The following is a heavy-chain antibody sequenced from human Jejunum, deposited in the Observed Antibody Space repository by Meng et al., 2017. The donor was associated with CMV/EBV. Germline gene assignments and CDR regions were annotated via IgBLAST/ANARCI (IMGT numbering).Heavy chain of an antibody. V-gene: IGHV3-66*01. CDR2: MYSYGST. Sequence: EGLRVESGGGLVPPGGSLTLSCAASPFSVNSHYMTWVRQAPGKGLEWVSVMYSYGSTYYADSVKGRFTISRDSSRNTLYLQMSSLRVEDTAVYYCARDIYSSSLNWGYWGQGTLVTVSS. J-gene: IGHJ4*02. CDR1: PFSVNSHY. CDR3: ARDIYSSSLNWGY. D-gene: IGHD6-13*01.